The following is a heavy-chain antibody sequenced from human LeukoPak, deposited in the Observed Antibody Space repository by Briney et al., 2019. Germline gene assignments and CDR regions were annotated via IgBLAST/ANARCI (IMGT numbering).Heavy chain of an antibody. V-gene: IGHV3-30*04. CDR3: ARDRVFADGYSRFDL. CDR1: GFTFSTYA. Sequence: GGSLRLSCAASGFTFSTYAMHWVRQAPGKGLEWVALISYDGSRKHFADSVKGRFTISRDNPKNTLYLQMNSLRAEDTAVYYCARDRVFADGYSRFDLWGRGTLVTVSS. D-gene: IGHD5-24*01. CDR2: ISYDGSRK. J-gene: IGHJ2*01.